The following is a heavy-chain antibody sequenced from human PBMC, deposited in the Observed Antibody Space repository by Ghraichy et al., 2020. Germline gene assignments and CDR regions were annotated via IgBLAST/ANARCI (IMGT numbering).Heavy chain of an antibody. CDR1: GFTFSSYA. CDR2: ISGSGGST. Sequence: GGSLRLSCAASGFTFSSYAMSWVRQAPGKGLEWVSAISGSGGSTYYADSVKGRFTISRDNSKNTLYLQMNSLRAEDTAVYYCAKAPTVTPYYYYYMDVWGKGTTVTVSS. J-gene: IGHJ6*03. CDR3: AKAPTVTPYYYYYMDV. D-gene: IGHD4-11*01. V-gene: IGHV3-23*01.